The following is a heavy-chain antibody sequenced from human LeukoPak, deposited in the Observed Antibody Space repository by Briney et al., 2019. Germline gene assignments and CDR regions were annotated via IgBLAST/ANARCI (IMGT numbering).Heavy chain of an antibody. V-gene: IGHV4-34*01. CDR2: INHSGST. J-gene: IGHJ4*02. CDR1: GGSFSGYY. Sequence: KPSEALSLTCAVYGGSFSGYYWSWIRQPPGKGLEWIGEINHSGSTNYNPSLKSRVTISVDASKNQFSLKLSSVTAADTAVYYCARVNASPDYGDYVVDYWGQGTLVTVSS. CDR3: ARVNASPDYGDYVVDY. D-gene: IGHD4-17*01.